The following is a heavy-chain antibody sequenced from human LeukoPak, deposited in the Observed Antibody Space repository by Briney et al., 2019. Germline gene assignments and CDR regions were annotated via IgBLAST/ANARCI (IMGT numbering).Heavy chain of an antibody. V-gene: IGHV1-2*04. Sequence: ASVKVSCKAPGYTLTGYYMHWVRQAPGQGLEWMGWINPNSGGTNYAQKFQGWVTMTRDTSISTAYMELSRLRSDDTAVYYCARGRTIRLGELSLAPGDYWGQGTLVTVSS. J-gene: IGHJ4*02. CDR3: ARGRTIRLGELSLAPGDY. D-gene: IGHD3-16*02. CDR2: INPNSGGT. CDR1: GYTLTGYY.